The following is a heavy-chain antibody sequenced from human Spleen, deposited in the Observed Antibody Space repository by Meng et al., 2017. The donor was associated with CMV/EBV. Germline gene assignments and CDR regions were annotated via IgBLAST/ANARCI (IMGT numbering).Heavy chain of an antibody. D-gene: IGHD6-6*01. J-gene: IGHJ6*02. Sequence: GGSLRLSCAASGFNFNIYSMNWVRQAPGKGLEWVSHISGGTTYSMYYADSVKGRFTISRDNAKNSLYLQINSLRVEDTAVYYCARDLRHYHYGMDVWGQGTTVTVS. CDR2: ISGGTTYSM. CDR3: ARDLRHYHYGMDV. V-gene: IGHV3-48*04. CDR1: GFNFNIYS.